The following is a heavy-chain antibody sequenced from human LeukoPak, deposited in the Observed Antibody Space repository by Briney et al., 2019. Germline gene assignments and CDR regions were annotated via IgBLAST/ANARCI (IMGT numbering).Heavy chain of an antibody. CDR2: INPNSGGT. CDR3: ASYYGSGLGAFDI. J-gene: IGHJ3*02. Sequence: ASVKVSCKASGYTFTGYYMHWVRQAPGQGLEGMGWINPNSGGTSYAQQFQGRVTMTRDTSISTAYMELSRLRSDDTAVYYCASYYGSGLGAFDIWGQGTMVTVSS. CDR1: GYTFTGYY. D-gene: IGHD3-10*01. V-gene: IGHV1-2*02.